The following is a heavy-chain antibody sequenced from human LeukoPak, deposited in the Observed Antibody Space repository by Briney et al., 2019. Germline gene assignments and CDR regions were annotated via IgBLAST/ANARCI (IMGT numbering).Heavy chain of an antibody. J-gene: IGHJ4*02. CDR3: ARGFPGDGYRAHDY. Sequence: PGGSLRLSCAASGFTFSSYAMRWVRQAPGKGLQYVSGISGNGGNTYYANSVNGRFTISRDNSKNTLYLQMGSLRAEDMAVYYCARGFPGDGYRAHDYWGQGTLVTVSS. D-gene: IGHD5-24*01. CDR2: ISGNGGNT. CDR1: GFTFSSYA. V-gene: IGHV3-64*01.